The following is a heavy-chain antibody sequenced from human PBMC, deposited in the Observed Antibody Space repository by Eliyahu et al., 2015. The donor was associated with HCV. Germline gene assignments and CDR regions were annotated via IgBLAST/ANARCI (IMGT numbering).Heavy chain of an antibody. V-gene: IGHV3-21*01. D-gene: IGHD3-9*01. CDR2: ISSSSSYX. J-gene: IGHJ4*02. CDR1: SSYS. Sequence: SSYSMNWVRQAPGKGLEWVSSISSSSSYXYYADSVKGRFTISRDNAKNSLYLQMSSLRAEDTAVYYCAREGQHYDILTGYYVYYFDYWGQGTLVTVSS. CDR3: AREGQHYDILTGYYVYYFDY.